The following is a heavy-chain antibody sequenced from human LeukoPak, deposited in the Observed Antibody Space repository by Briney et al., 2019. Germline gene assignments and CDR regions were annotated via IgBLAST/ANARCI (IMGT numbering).Heavy chain of an antibody. Sequence: GGSLRLSCAASGFTFSGYSMNWVRQAPGKGLDWVSYISSSSTTIYYADSVKGRFTISRDNPKNSLFLQMNSLRAEDTAVYYCARGPREAGIVPDYWGQGTLVIVSS. V-gene: IGHV3-48*04. CDR2: ISSSSTTI. CDR1: GFTFSGYS. J-gene: IGHJ4*02. CDR3: ARGPREAGIVPDY. D-gene: IGHD2-2*01.